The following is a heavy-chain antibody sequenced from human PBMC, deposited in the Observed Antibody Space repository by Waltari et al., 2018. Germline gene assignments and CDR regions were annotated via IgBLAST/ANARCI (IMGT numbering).Heavy chain of an antibody. D-gene: IGHD2-2*01. CDR2: ISSSSSYI. CDR3: ARDWEYCSSTSCYLDY. V-gene: IGHV3-21*01. CDR1: GFTFSCCS. Sequence: ELQLLEAGGGVVKPRRALRLSCAASGFTFSCCSINLVRHAPGKGLEWVSSISSSSSYIYYADSVKGRFTISRDNAKNSLYLQMNSLRAEDTAVYYCARDWEYCSSTSCYLDYWGQGTLVTVSS. J-gene: IGHJ4*02.